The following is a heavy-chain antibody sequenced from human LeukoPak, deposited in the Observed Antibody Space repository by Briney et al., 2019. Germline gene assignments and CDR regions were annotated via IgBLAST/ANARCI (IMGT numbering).Heavy chain of an antibody. CDR3: ATSPQYTEYDWRWFSDYYIDA. CDR2: INLSVSP. V-gene: IGHV4-34*08. CDR1: DGTSNAYY. Sequence: SETLSLTCAVYDGTSNAYYWSWIRQSPGKGLEWIGEINLSVSPNYTPSLKGRVTFSIALSKNQFSLKLTSVTAAATGVYYCATSPQYTEYDWRWFSDYYIDAWGRGTTVTVSS. J-gene: IGHJ6*03. D-gene: IGHD1-1*01.